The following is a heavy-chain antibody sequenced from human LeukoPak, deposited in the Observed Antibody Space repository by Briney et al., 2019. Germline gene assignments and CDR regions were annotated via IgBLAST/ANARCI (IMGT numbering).Heavy chain of an antibody. CDR1: GGSISGANW. Sequence: SGTLSLTCGVSGGSISGANWWSWVRQPPGQGLEWIGEISLRGLTNYNPSLRSRLTMSLDESKNQVSLNLTSVTAADTAVYYCSRESGPFSPFGFWGQGTLVSVHS. CDR2: ISLRGLT. V-gene: IGHV4-4*02. CDR3: SRESGPFSPFGF. D-gene: IGHD1-26*01. J-gene: IGHJ4*02.